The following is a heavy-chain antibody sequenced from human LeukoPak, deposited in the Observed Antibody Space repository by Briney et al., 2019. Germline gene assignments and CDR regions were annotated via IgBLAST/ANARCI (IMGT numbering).Heavy chain of an antibody. CDR2: IYSGGST. CDR3: ARAIFGLVIVYYMDV. V-gene: IGHV3-53*01. Sequence: PGGSLRLSCAASGFTLSSNYMSWVRQAPGKGLEGVSVIYSGGSTYYADSVKGRFTISRDNSKNTLYLQMNSLRAEDTAIYFCARAIFGLVIVYYMDVWGKGTTVTVSS. D-gene: IGHD3/OR15-3a*01. CDR1: GFTLSSNY. J-gene: IGHJ6*03.